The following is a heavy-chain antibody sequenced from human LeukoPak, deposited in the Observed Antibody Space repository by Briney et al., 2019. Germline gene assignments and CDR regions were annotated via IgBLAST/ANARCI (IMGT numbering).Heavy chain of an antibody. D-gene: IGHD6-13*01. CDR2: IYYSGST. V-gene: IGHV4-31*03. CDR1: GGSISSGGYY. J-gene: IGHJ5*02. Sequence: PSETLSLTCTVSGGSISSGGYYWSWIRQHPGKGLEWIGYIYYSGSTYYNPSLKSRVTISVDTSKNQFSLKLSSVTAADTAVYYCARDLERWLGSSAHWFDPWGQGTLVTVSS. CDR3: ARDLERWLGSSAHWFDP.